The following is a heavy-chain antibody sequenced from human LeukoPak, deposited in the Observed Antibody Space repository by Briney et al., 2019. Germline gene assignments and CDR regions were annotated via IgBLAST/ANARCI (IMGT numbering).Heavy chain of an antibody. CDR2: IYYSGST. V-gene: IGHV4-31*03. D-gene: IGHD5-24*01. J-gene: IGHJ6*02. Sequence: SQTLPLTCTVSGGSISSGGYYWSWIRQHPGKGLEWIGYIYYSGSTYYNPSLKSRVTISVDTSKNQFSLKLSSVTAADTAVYYCARERRDGYNPPVDVWGQGTTVTVSS. CDR1: GGSISSGGYY. CDR3: ARERRDGYNPPVDV.